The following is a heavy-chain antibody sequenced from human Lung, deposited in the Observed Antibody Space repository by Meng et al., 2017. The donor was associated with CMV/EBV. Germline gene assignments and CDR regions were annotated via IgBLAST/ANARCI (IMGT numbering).Heavy chain of an antibody. D-gene: IGHD6-19*01. V-gene: IGHV1-69*02. CDR1: GGTFSSYT. CDR2: IIPILGIA. Sequence: SVKVSCKASGGTFSSYTISWVRQAPGQGLEWMGRIIPILGIANYAQKFQGRVTITADKSTSTAYMELSSLRSEDTAVYYCARARSSGWYLAYYFDYWDQGTLVTVSS. J-gene: IGHJ4*02. CDR3: ARARSSGWYLAYYFDY.